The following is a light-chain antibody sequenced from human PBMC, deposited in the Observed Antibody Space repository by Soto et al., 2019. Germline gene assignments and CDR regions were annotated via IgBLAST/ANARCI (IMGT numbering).Light chain of an antibody. Sequence: EIVMTQSPATLSVSTGERATLSCRASQSVSSNLAWYQQKPGQAPRLLIYGASTRATGIPARFSGSGSGTKFTLPISSLQSEDFAVYYCQQYNNWPQTFGKGTKV. CDR3: QQYNNWPQT. CDR1: QSVSSN. J-gene: IGKJ1*01. CDR2: GAS. V-gene: IGKV3-15*01.